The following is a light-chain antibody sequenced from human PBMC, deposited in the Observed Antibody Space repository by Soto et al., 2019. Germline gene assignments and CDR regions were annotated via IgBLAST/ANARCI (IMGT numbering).Light chain of an antibody. Sequence: EIVMTQSPATLSVSPGERATLSCRASQSIGSTLAWYQQKPGQAPRLLIYDASTRATGIPVRFSGSGAGTEFTLTINSLQSEDFAAYYCQQYDNSPFAFGPGTKVDIK. CDR3: QQYDNSPFA. J-gene: IGKJ3*01. V-gene: IGKV3-15*01. CDR1: QSIGST. CDR2: DAS.